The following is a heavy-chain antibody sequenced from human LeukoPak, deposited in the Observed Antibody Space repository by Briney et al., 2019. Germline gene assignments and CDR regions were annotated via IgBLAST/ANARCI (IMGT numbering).Heavy chain of an antibody. CDR1: GYTFTNYY. CDR2: IDPSAGST. Sequence: ASVKVSCKASGYTFTNYYMHWVRQAPGQGLEWMGVIDPSAGSTTYAQKFQGRVTMTRDTATSTVYMELSSLRSEDTAVYYCAKDPPEGYDFWSGYTEGPFDIWGQGTMVTVSS. V-gene: IGHV1-46*01. D-gene: IGHD3-3*01. J-gene: IGHJ3*02. CDR3: AKDPPEGYDFWSGYTEGPFDI.